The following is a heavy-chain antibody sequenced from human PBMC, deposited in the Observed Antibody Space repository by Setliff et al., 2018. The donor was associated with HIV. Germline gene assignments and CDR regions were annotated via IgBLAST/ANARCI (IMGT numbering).Heavy chain of an antibody. CDR3: ARGLSFYDPGGFDY. CDR1: GGSISSYY. Sequence: SETLSLTCTVSGGSISSYYWSWIRQPPGKGLEWIGYIYTSGSTNYNPPRKSRVTISVDTSKNQFSLKLGSVTAADTAVYYCARGLSFYDPGGFDYWGQGTLVTVSS. D-gene: IGHD3-22*01. CDR2: IYTSGST. J-gene: IGHJ4*02. V-gene: IGHV4-4*09.